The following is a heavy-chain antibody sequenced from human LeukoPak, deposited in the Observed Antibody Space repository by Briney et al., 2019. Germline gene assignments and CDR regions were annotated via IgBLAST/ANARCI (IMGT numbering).Heavy chain of an antibody. CDR3: ARLFGDVTTYDY. Sequence: GGSLRLSCAASGFTFSSYAMGWVRQAPGKGLEWVSVISASGDTTYYADSVKGRFTISRDNSNNTLFLQMNSLRAEDTALYYCARLFGDVTTYDYWGQGTLVTVPS. CDR2: ISASGDTT. CDR1: GFTFSSYA. V-gene: IGHV3-23*01. J-gene: IGHJ4*02. D-gene: IGHD4-17*01.